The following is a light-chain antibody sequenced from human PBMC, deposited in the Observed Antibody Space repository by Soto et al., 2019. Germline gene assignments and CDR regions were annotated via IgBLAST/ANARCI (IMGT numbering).Light chain of an antibody. CDR2: DAS. V-gene: IGKV3-11*01. CDR3: QQRSNWPSIT. J-gene: IGKJ5*01. Sequence: EIVLTQSPATLSLSPGERATLSCRASQSVSSYLAWYQQKPGQSPRLLIYDASTRAPGIPATFSGSGTGTDFTLTISSLEPEDSAVYHCQQRSNWPSITFGQGTRLEI. CDR1: QSVSSY.